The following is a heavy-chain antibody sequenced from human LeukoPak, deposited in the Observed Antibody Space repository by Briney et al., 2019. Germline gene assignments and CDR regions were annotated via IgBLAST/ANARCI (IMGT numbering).Heavy chain of an antibody. J-gene: IGHJ6*02. Sequence: GGFLRLSCAASGFTFSSYAMNWVRQAPGKGLEWVSAISGTGSRTYYADSVKGRFTISRDNSKNTLYLQMKSLRVEHTARYYCAKGLTGYSNYGMDVWGQGTTVTVSS. CDR1: GFTFSSYA. CDR3: AKGLTGYSNYGMDV. D-gene: IGHD3-9*01. V-gene: IGHV3-23*01. CDR2: ISGTGSRT.